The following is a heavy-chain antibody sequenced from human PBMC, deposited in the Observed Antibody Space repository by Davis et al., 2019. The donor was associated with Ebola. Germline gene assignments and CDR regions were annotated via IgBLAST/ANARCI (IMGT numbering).Heavy chain of an antibody. J-gene: IGHJ5*02. V-gene: IGHV3-48*03. CDR1: GFNFSHYA. D-gene: IGHD3-22*01. Sequence: GESLKISCAVSGFNFSHYAMSWVRQAPGKGLEWVSYISSGGGTKYYGDSVEGRFTISRDGAENSLYLQMNSLRVEDTAVYFCARYSYDTSGYFWDLWGQGTLVTVSS. CDR3: ARYSYDTSGYFWDL. CDR2: ISSGGGTK.